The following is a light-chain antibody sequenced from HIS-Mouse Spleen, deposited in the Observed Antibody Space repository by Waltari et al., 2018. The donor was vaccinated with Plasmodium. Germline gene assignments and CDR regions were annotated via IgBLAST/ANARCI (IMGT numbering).Light chain of an antibody. CDR2: DAS. CDR3: QQRSNWLT. V-gene: IGKV3-11*01. CDR1: QSVSSY. J-gene: IGKJ4*01. Sequence: EIVLTQSPATLSLSPGERATLSCRASQSVSSYLAWYQQKPGQAPRLLIYDASNRATGIPARFSGSGSGTDFTLTINSLEPEDFAVYYCQQRSNWLTFGGGTKVGSN.